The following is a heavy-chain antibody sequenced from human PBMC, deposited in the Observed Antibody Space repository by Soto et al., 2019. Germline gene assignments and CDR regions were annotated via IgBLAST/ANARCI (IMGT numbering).Heavy chain of an antibody. Sequence: QVQLVESGAEVKKPGSSVKVSCKASGGTFSSYAISWVRQAPRHGLEWMGGIIPIFGTANYAQKFQGRVTITADESTSTAYMELSSLRSEDTAVYYCAKTVAAHYYYGMDVWGQGTTVTVSS. CDR1: GGTFSSYA. CDR2: IIPIFGTA. J-gene: IGHJ6*02. V-gene: IGHV1-69*12. D-gene: IGHD2-15*01. CDR3: AKTVAAHYYYGMDV.